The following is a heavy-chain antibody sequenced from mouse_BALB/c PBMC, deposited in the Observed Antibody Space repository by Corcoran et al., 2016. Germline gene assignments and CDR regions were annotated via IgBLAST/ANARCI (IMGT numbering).Heavy chain of an antibody. J-gene: IGHJ4*01. CDR1: GYTFTNYG. CDR3: ASEPYAMDY. CDR2: INTYTGEP. V-gene: IGHV9-3-1*01. Sequence: QIQLVQSGPELKKPGETGKISCKASGYTFTNYGMNWVKQAPGKGLKWMGWINTYTGEPTYADDFKGRFAFSLETSASTAYLQINNLKNEDTSTYFCASEPYAMDYWGQGTSVTVSS.